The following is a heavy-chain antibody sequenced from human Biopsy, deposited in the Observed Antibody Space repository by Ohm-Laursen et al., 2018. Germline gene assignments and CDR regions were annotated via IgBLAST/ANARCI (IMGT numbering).Heavy chain of an antibody. CDR3: ARDGSVPDFPMSFDY. D-gene: IGHD6-19*01. CDR2: IDPNSGGT. Sequence: ASVKVSCKASGYTFIGYYIHWVRQAPGQGLEWMGWIDPNSGGTHYAQKFQGRVTMTRDTSISTPYMELNRLTSDDTAVYYCARDGSVPDFPMSFDYWGQGTLVTVSS. V-gene: IGHV1-2*02. CDR1: GYTFIGYY. J-gene: IGHJ4*02.